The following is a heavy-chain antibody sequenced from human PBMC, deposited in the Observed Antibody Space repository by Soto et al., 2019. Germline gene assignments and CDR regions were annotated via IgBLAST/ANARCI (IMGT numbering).Heavy chain of an antibody. CDR1: GYTFTNYA. D-gene: IGHD2-8*01. CDR3: ATPIGQSGVY. J-gene: IGHJ4*02. V-gene: IGHV1-24*01. Sequence: GASVKVSCKASGYTFTNYAMHWVRQAPGKGLEWMGGFDPEDGETIYAQKFQGRVTMTEDTSTDTAYMELSSLRSEDTAVYYCATPIGQSGVYWGQGTLVTVSS. CDR2: FDPEDGET.